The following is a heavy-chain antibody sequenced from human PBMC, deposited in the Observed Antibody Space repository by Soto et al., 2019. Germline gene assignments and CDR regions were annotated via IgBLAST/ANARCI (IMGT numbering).Heavy chain of an antibody. CDR2: MNPNSGNT. Sequence: ASVKVSCKASGYTFTSYDINWVRQATGQGLEWMGWMNPNSGNTGYAQKFQGRVTMTRNTSISTAYMELSSLRSEDTAVYYCARESSSSWEFNYYMDVWGKGTTVTVSS. CDR3: ARESSSSWEFNYYMDV. J-gene: IGHJ6*03. D-gene: IGHD6-13*01. V-gene: IGHV1-8*01. CDR1: GYTFTSYD.